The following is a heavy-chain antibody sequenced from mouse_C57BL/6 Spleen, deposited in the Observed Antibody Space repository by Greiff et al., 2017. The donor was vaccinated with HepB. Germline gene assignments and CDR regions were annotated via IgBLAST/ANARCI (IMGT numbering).Heavy chain of an antibody. J-gene: IGHJ4*01. D-gene: IGHD1-1*01. CDR1: GYTFTSYD. CDR3: ANYYGSSLYAMDY. Sequence: VQLQQSGPELVKPGASVKLSCKASGYTFTSYDINWVKQRPGQGLEWIGWIYPRDGSTTYNEKFKGKATLTVDTSSSTAYMELHSLTSEDSAVYFCANYYGSSLYAMDYWGQGTSVTVSS. CDR2: IYPRDGST. V-gene: IGHV1-85*01.